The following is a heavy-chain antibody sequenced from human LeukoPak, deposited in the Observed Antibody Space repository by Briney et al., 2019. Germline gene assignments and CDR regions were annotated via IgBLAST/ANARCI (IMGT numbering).Heavy chain of an antibody. Sequence: SETLSLTCTVSGGSISGSNYYWSWIRQPPGKGLEWIGYIYYSGSTNYNPSLKSRVTMSVDTSKNQFSLKLSSVTAADTAVYYCARGAGIAVAGTWVDYWGQGTLVTVSS. CDR2: IYYSGST. CDR3: ARGAGIAVAGTWVDY. CDR1: GGSISGSNYY. V-gene: IGHV4-61*01. D-gene: IGHD6-19*01. J-gene: IGHJ4*02.